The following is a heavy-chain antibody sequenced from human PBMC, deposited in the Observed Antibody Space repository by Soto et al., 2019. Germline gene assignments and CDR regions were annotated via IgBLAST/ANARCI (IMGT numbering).Heavy chain of an antibody. V-gene: IGHV1-69*01. CDR1: GGTFSSYA. D-gene: IGHD3-22*01. Sequence: QVQLVQSGAEVKKPGSSVKVSCKASGGTFSSYAISWVRQAPGQGLEWMGGIIPIFGTANYAQKFQGRVTITADESTSTAYMELSSLRSEDTAVYYCASNVGSASHSSDYYYGMDVWGQGTTVTVSS. CDR2: IIPIFGTA. J-gene: IGHJ6*02. CDR3: ASNVGSASHSSDYYYGMDV.